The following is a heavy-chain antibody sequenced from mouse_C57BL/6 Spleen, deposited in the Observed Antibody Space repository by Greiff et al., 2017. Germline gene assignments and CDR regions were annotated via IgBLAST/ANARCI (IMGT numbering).Heavy chain of an antibody. CDR2: IYPGAGDT. Sequence: VQLQQSGAELVKPGASVKISCKASGYAFSSYWMNWVKQRPGKGLEWIGQIYPGAGDTNYNGKFKGKATLTADKSSSTAYMQLSSLTSEDSAVYFCARRGDYYGSSYVNYAMDYWGQGTSVTVSS. CDR1: GYAFSSYW. D-gene: IGHD1-1*01. V-gene: IGHV1-80*01. CDR3: ARRGDYYGSSYVNYAMDY. J-gene: IGHJ4*01.